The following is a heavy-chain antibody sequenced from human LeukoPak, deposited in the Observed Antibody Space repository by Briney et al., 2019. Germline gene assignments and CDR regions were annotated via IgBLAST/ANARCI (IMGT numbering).Heavy chain of an antibody. V-gene: IGHV1-58*01. CDR3: AAVGGLLWFGELLGGLDR. CDR2: IVVGSGNT. Sequence: GASVKVSCKASGFTFTSSAVQWVRQARGQRLEWIGWIVVGSGNTNYAQKFQERVTITRDMSTSTAYMELSSLRSEDTAVYYCAAVGGLLWFGELLGGLDRWRQGTLVSVSS. J-gene: IGHJ5*02. CDR1: GFTFTSSA. D-gene: IGHD3-10*01.